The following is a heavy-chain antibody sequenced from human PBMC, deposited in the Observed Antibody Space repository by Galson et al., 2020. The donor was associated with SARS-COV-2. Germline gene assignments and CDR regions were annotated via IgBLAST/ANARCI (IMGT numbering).Heavy chain of an antibody. CDR1: GLTLSSYA. Sequence: GESLKISCAASGLTLSSYAMNWVRQAPGKGLEWVSYISTSSSYTYYVDSVKGRFSISRDNPRNSLYLQMNSLRAEDTAVYYCARDEGIRGYNYGRLYYGMDVWGQGTTVTVSS. J-gene: IGHJ6*02. CDR3: ARDEGIRGYNYGRLYYGMDV. D-gene: IGHD5-18*01. CDR2: ISTSSSYT. V-gene: IGHV3-21*01.